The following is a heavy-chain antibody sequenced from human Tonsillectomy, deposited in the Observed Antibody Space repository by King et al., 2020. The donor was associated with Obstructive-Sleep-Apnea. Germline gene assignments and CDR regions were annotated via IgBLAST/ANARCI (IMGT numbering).Heavy chain of an antibody. D-gene: IGHD4-23*01. CDR2: MNPNSGNT. V-gene: IGHV1-8*01. CDR1: GYTFTSYD. CDR3: ASPKDDYGGFDY. J-gene: IGHJ4*02. Sequence: VQLVESGAEVKKPGASVKVSCKASGYTFTSYDINWLRQATGQGLEWMGWMNPNSGNTGYAQKFQGRGTMTRNTSISTAYMELSSLRSEDTAVYYCASPKDDYGGFDYWGQGTLVTVSS.